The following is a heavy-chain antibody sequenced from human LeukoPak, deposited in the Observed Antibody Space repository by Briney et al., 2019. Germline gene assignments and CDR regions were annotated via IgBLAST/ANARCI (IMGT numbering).Heavy chain of an antibody. V-gene: IGHV4-39*01. Sequence: SETLSLTCTVPGGSISSSSYYWGWIRQPPGKGLEWIGSIYYSGSTYYNPSLKGRVTISVDTSKNQFSLKLSSVTAADTAVYYCARTTRFDYWGQGTLVTVSS. CDR3: ARTTRFDY. D-gene: IGHD1-1*01. J-gene: IGHJ4*02. CDR2: IYYSGST. CDR1: GGSISSSSYY.